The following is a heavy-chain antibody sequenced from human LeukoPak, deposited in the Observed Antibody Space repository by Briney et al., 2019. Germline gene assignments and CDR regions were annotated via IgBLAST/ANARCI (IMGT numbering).Heavy chain of an antibody. D-gene: IGHD5-24*01. J-gene: IGHJ4*02. CDR2: IRSEPHGGTT. Sequence: PGGSLRLSCIASGFTFGDYAMSWVRQAPRKGLEWVGFIRSEPHGGTTEYVASVKGRFTISRDDSKSIVYLEMNGLQTEDTAVYFCVRRWVQNSIFDYWGQGTLVTVSS. CDR3: VRRWVQNSIFDY. CDR1: GFTFGDYA. V-gene: IGHV3-49*04.